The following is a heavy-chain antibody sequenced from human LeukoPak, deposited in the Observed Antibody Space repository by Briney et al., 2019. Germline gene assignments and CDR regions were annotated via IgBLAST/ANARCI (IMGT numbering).Heavy chain of an antibody. V-gene: IGHV3-13*01. CDR2: IGTAGDT. CDR1: GFTFSSYD. Sequence: GGSLRLSCAASGFTFSSYDMHWVRQATGKGLEWVSAIGTAGDTYYPGSVKGRFTISRENAENSLYLQMNSLRAGDTAVYYCARGPSSWSYYYYYGMDVWGQGTTVTVSS. D-gene: IGHD6-13*01. J-gene: IGHJ6*02. CDR3: ARGPSSWSYYYYYGMDV.